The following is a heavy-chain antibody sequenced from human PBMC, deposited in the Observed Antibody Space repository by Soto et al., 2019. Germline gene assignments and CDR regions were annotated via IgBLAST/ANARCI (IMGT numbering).Heavy chain of an antibody. CDR1: GRSISSSSYY. CDR2: IYYSGST. J-gene: IGHJ5*02. D-gene: IGHD2-2*01. V-gene: IGHV4-39*01. Sequence: QLQLQESGPGLVKPSETLSLTCTVSGRSISSSSYYWGWIRQPPGKGLEWIGSIYYSGSTYYNPSLKSRVTISVDTSKNQFALKLSSVTAADTAVYYCASPLHCSRTSCHDNWFDPWGQGTLVTVSS. CDR3: ASPLHCSRTSCHDNWFDP.